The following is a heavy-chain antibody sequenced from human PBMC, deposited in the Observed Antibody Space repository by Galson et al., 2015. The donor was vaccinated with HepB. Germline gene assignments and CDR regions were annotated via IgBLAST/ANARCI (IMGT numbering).Heavy chain of an antibody. CDR2: ISYDGNDK. Sequence: SLRLSCAASGFSSNTFAMHWVRQAPGKGLEWVALISYDGNDKHYADSVKGRFTISRDRSKNAVFLQMDSLRDEDTALYYCARPRGNWKYGYFDYWGQGTLVTVSS. J-gene: IGHJ4*02. D-gene: IGHD1-7*01. CDR1: GFSSNTFA. V-gene: IGHV3-30*04. CDR3: ARPRGNWKYGYFDY.